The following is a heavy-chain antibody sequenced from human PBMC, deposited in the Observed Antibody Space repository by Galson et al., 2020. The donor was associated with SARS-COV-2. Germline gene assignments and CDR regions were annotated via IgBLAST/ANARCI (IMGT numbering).Heavy chain of an antibody. CDR1: GFSLTTSGMC. CDR2: IDWDDDE. CDR3: ARIDSSGCRGNY. Sequence: TLSLTCTFSGFSLTTSGMCVGWIRQPPGKALEWLARIDWDDDEYYSASLKTRLTISKDTSKNQVVLTMTNMDPVDTATYYCARIDSSGCRGNYWGQGTLVTVSS. D-gene: IGHD6-19*01. J-gene: IGHJ4*02. V-gene: IGHV2-70*11.